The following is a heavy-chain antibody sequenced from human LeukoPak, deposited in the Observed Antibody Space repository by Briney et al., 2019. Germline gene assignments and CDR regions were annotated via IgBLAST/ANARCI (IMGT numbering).Heavy chain of an antibody. V-gene: IGHV4-34*01. CDR3: ARPNRNYYYYGMDV. CDR1: GGSFSGYY. CDR2: INHSGST. D-gene: IGHD1-14*01. J-gene: IGHJ6*02. Sequence: PSETLSLTCAVYGGSFSGYYWSWIRQPPGKGLEWIGEINHSGSTNYNPSLKSRDTISVDTSKNQFSLKLSSVTAADTAVYYCARPNRNYYYYGMDVWGQGTTVTVSS.